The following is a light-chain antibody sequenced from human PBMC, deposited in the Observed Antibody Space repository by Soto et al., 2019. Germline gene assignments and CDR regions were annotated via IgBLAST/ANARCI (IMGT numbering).Light chain of an antibody. CDR3: QQYDNRPTT. CDR1: QDISNY. V-gene: IGKV1-33*01. Sequence: DIQMTQSPSTLAASVGDRVTITCQASQDISNYLNWYQPKPGKAPKLLIYDANNVEPGVPSRFTGSGSGTDFTFTIRSLQPEDIATYYCQQYDNRPTTLGQGTRLEIK. CDR2: DAN. J-gene: IGKJ5*01.